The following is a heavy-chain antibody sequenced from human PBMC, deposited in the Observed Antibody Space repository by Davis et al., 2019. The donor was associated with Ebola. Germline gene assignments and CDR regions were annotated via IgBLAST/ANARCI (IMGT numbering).Heavy chain of an antibody. CDR3: ARRNVVVPAAMSYYGMDV. V-gene: IGHV4-59*04. D-gene: IGHD2-2*01. CDR1: GVSVSPSY. Sequence: SETLSLTCTVSGVSVSPSYWSWIRQAPGKRLEWIGYIYYSGSTYYNPSLKSRVTISVDTSKNQFSLKLSSVTAADTAVYYCARRNVVVPAAMSYYGMDVWGKGTTVTVSS. CDR2: IYYSGST. J-gene: IGHJ6*04.